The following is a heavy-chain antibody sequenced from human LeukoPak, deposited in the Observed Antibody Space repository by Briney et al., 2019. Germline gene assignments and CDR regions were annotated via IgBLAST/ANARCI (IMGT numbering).Heavy chain of an antibody. V-gene: IGHV1-3*01. CDR3: AREGGYDTQFDY. Sequence: GVSVKVSCKASGYTFTSYAMHWVRLAPGQRLEWMGWINAGNGNTKYSQKFQGRVTITRDTSASTAYMELSSLRSEDTAVYYCAREGGYDTQFDYWGQGTLVTVSS. J-gene: IGHJ4*01. D-gene: IGHD5-12*01. CDR2: INAGNGNT. CDR1: GYTFTSYA.